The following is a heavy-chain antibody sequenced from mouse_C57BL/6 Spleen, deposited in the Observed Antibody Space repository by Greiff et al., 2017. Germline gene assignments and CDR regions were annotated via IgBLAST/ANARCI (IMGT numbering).Heavy chain of an antibody. CDR3: AGEEGLRWYFDV. CDR1: GYSITSGYY. Sequence: EVQLQESGPGLVKPSQSLSLTCSVTGYSITSGYYWNWIRQFPGNKLEWMGYISYDGSNNYNPSLKNRISITRDTSKNQFFLKLNSVTTEDTATYYCAGEEGLRWYFDVWGTGTTVTVSS. D-gene: IGHD1-1*01. CDR2: ISYDGSN. J-gene: IGHJ1*03. V-gene: IGHV3-6*01.